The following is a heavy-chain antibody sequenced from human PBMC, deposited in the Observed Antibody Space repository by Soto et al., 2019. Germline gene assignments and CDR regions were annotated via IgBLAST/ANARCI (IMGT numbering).Heavy chain of an antibody. CDR3: VRDGTKTLRDWFDP. CDR2: IYATGTT. CDR1: GASISGFY. J-gene: IGHJ5*02. D-gene: IGHD1-1*01. V-gene: IGHV4-4*07. Sequence: LETLSLTCTVSGASISGFYWSWIRKSAGKGLEWIGRIYATGTTDYNPSLKSRVMMSVDTSKKQFSLKLRSVTAADTAVYYCVRDGTKTLRDWFDPWGQGISVTVSS.